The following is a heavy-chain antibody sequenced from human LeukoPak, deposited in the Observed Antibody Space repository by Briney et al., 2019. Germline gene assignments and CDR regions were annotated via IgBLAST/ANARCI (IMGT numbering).Heavy chain of an antibody. CDR2: IYYSGST. V-gene: IGHV4-59*01. D-gene: IGHD1-1*01. J-gene: IGHJ4*02. Sequence: SETLSLTCTVSGGSISSYYWSWIRQPPGKGLEWIEYIYYSGSTNYNPSLKSRVTISVDTSKNQFSLKLSSVTAADTAVYYCARVLRKLEPFSDYWGQGTLVTVSS. CDR1: GGSISSYY. CDR3: ARVLRKLEPFSDY.